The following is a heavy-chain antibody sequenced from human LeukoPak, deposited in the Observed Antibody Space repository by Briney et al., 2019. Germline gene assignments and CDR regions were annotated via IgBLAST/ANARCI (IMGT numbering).Heavy chain of an antibody. V-gene: IGHV3-74*01. CDR1: GFTFSSYW. J-gene: IGHJ4*02. CDR2: INSDGSST. Sequence: PGGSLRLSCAASGFTFSSYWMHWVRQAPGKELVWVSRINSDGSSTSYADSVKGRFTISRDNAKNTLYLQMNSLRAEDTAVYYCARVGEEYYDILTGYQNWGQGTLVTVSS. CDR3: ARVGEEYYDILTGYQN. D-gene: IGHD3-9*01.